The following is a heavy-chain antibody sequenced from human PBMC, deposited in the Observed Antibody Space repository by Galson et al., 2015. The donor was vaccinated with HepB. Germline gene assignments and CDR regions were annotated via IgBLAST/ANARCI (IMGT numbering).Heavy chain of an antibody. CDR3: AKDRVRLRSAFDI. J-gene: IGHJ3*02. CDR1: GFTFDDYA. V-gene: IGHV3-9*01. CDR2: ISWNSGSI. D-gene: IGHD5/OR15-5a*01. Sequence: SLRLSCAASGFTFDDYAMHWVRQAPGKGLEWVSGISWNSGSIGYADSVKGRFTISRDNAKNSLYMQMNSLRAEDTAVYYRAKDRVRLRSAFDIWGQGTMVTVSS.